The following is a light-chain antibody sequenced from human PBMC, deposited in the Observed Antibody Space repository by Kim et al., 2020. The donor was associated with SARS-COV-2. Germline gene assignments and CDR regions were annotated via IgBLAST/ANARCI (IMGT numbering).Light chain of an antibody. CDR3: QQYGNSYSFA. CDR2: GAS. V-gene: IGKV3-20*01. Sequence: EIVLTQSPGTLSLSPGEKATLSCRASQSVSSRYLTWYQQKPGQAPRVLIYGASNRATGIPDRFSGSGSGTDFTLTINRLEPEDFAVYYCQQYGNSYSFAVGQRKRLEIK. CDR1: QSVSSRY. J-gene: IGKJ5*01.